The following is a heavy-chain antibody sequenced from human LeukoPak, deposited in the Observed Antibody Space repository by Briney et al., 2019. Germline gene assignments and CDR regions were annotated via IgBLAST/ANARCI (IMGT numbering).Heavy chain of an antibody. V-gene: IGHV4-61*02. D-gene: IGHD6-13*01. CDR2: IYTSGST. CDR1: GGSISSGSYY. J-gene: IGHJ6*03. CDR3: ARDRIAAALDYYMDV. Sequence: SETLSLTCTVSGGSISSGSYYWSWIRQPAGKGLEWIGCIYTSGSTNYNPSLKSRVTISVDTSKNRFSLKLSSVTAADTAVYYCARDRIAAALDYYMDVWGKGTTVTVSS.